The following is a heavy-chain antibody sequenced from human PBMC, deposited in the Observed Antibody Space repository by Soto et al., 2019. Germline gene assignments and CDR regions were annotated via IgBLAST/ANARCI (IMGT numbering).Heavy chain of an antibody. CDR3: ARRYGWLYFDY. CDR2: IFYSGST. CDR1: GDSISSSNYF. V-gene: IGHV4-39*01. D-gene: IGHD6-19*01. Sequence: SETLSLTCTVSGDSISSSNYFWGWIRQPPGKGLEWIGTIFYSGSTYYNPSLKSRVTISVDTSKNQFSLRLISVTAADTALYYGARRYGWLYFDYWGQGSLGTVAS. J-gene: IGHJ4*02.